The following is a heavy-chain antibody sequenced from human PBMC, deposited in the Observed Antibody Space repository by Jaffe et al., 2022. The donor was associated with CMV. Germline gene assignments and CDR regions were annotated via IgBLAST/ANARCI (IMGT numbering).Heavy chain of an antibody. CDR1: GFTFSSYA. CDR2: ISSNGGST. Sequence: EVQLVESGGGLVQPGGSLRLSCSASGFTFSSYAMHWVRQAPGKGLEYVSAISSNGGSTYYADSVKGRFTISRDNSKNTLYLQMSSLRAEDTAVYYCVKDQHLYGDYPEMLYDAFDIWGQGTMVTVSS. J-gene: IGHJ3*02. V-gene: IGHV3-64D*06. D-gene: IGHD4-17*01. CDR3: VKDQHLYGDYPEMLYDAFDI.